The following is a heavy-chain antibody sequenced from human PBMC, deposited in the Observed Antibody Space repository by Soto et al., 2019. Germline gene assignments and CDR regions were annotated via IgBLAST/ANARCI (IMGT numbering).Heavy chain of an antibody. CDR2: IKSKTDGGTT. CDR3: TPDRRITMIEVDAFDI. Sequence: GGSLRLSCAASGFTFSNAWMSWVRQAPGKGLEWVGRIKSKTDGGTTDYASPGKGRFTISRDDSKNTLYLQMNSLKTEDAAVYYCTPDRRITMIEVDAFDIWGQGTMVTVSS. D-gene: IGHD3-22*01. J-gene: IGHJ3*02. CDR1: GFTFSNAW. V-gene: IGHV3-15*01.